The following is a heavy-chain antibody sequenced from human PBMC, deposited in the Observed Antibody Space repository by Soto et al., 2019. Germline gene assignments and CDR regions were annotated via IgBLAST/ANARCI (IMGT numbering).Heavy chain of an antibody. D-gene: IGHD6-19*01. V-gene: IGHV1-46*01. CDR2: INPSGGST. CDR3: ARETEAIAVYYYYYYGMDV. CDR1: GYTFTSYY. J-gene: IGHJ6*02. Sequence: GASVKVSCKASGYTFTSYYMHWVRQAPGQGLEWMGIINPSGGSTSYAQKFQGRVTMTRDTSTSTVYMELSSLRSEDTAVYYCARETEAIAVYYYYYYGMDVWGQGTTVTVSS.